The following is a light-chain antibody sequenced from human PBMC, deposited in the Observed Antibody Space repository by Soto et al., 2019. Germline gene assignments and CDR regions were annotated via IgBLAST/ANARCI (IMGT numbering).Light chain of an antibody. V-gene: IGLV2-11*01. CDR3: CSYAGSYTWV. J-gene: IGLJ3*02. CDR2: DVS. Sequence: QSALTQPRSVSGSPGQSVTISCTGTSSDVGGYNYVSWYQQHPGKAPKLMFYDVSERPSGVPDRFSGSKSGNTASLIISGLQAEDEADYYCCSYAGSYTWVFGGGTKVTVL. CDR1: SSDVGGYNY.